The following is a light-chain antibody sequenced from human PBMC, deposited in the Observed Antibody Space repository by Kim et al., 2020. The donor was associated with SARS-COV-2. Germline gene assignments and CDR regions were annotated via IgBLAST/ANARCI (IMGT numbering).Light chain of an antibody. CDR3: AAWDDSLSGHVV. J-gene: IGLJ2*01. V-gene: IGLV1-47*01. Sequence: ELTQPPSASGTPGQRVTISCSGSSSNIGSNYVYWYQQLPGTAPKLLIYRNNQRPSGVPDRFSGSKSGTSASLAISGLRSEDEADYYCAAWDDSLSGHVVFGGGTQLTVL. CDR1: SSNIGSNY. CDR2: RNN.